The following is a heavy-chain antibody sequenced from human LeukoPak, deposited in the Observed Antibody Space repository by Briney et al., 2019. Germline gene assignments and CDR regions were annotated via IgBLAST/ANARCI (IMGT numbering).Heavy chain of an antibody. CDR1: GGSFSGYY. CDR3: ARVQKLGIGEKYFDY. CDR2: INHSGST. J-gene: IGHJ4*02. D-gene: IGHD7-27*01. Sequence: SEALSLTCAVYGGSFSGYYWSWIRQPPGKGLEWIGEINHSGSTNYNPSLKSRVTISVDTSKNQFSLKLSSVTAADTAVYYCARVQKLGIGEKYFDYWGQGTLVTVSS. V-gene: IGHV4-34*01.